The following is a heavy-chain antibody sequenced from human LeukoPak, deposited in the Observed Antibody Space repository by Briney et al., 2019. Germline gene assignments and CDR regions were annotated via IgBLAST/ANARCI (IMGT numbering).Heavy chain of an antibody. J-gene: IGHJ3*02. CDR1: GLTFTNAW. CDR2: IKSKTDGGTT. Sequence: GGSLRLSCAASGLTFTNAWMTWVRQAPGKGLEWVGRIKSKTDGGTTDYAAPVKGRFTISRDDSKTTLYLQMNSLKTEDTAVYYCATAVGATAFNIWGQGTMVTVSS. V-gene: IGHV3-15*01. CDR3: ATAVGATAFNI. D-gene: IGHD1-26*01.